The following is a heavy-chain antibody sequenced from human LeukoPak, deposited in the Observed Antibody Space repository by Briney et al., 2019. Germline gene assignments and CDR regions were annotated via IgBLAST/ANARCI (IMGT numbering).Heavy chain of an antibody. D-gene: IGHD3-22*01. CDR3: ARAPEYYYDSSGYFDY. CDR1: GGSISSYS. J-gene: IGHJ4*02. CDR2: IYTSGST. V-gene: IGHV4-4*07. Sequence: SETLSLTCTVSGGSISSYSWSWIRQPAGKGLEWIGRIYTSGSTNYNPSLKSRVTMSVDTSKNQFSLKLSSVTAADTAVYYCARAPEYYYDSSGYFDYWGQGTLVTVSS.